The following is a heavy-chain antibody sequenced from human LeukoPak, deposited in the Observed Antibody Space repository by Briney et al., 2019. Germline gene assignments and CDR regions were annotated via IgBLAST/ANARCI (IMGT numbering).Heavy chain of an antibody. J-gene: IGHJ4*02. CDR3: AREGFDY. Sequence: ASVKVSCKASGYAFISYDINWARQATGQGLEWVGYMNPNSGNTSYAQKFQGRVTITKNTSITTAYMELSSLRSEDTAVYYCAREGFDYWGQGTLVTVSS. CDR1: GYAFISYD. V-gene: IGHV1-8*01. CDR2: MNPNSGNT.